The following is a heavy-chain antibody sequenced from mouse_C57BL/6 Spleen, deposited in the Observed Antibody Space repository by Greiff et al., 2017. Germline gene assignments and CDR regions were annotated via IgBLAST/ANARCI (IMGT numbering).Heavy chain of an antibody. CDR3: ASNAAQDTSYYFDY. J-gene: IGHJ2*01. D-gene: IGHD3-2*02. CDR1: GFSLTSYA. V-gene: IGHV2-9-1*01. Sequence: VQVVESGPGLVAPSQSLSITCTVSGFSLTSYAISWVRQPPGKGLEWLGVIWTGGGTNYTSALKSRLSIRKDNANRQVFLKMNSLQTDDTARYYCASNAAQDTSYYFDYWGQGTTLTVSS. CDR2: IWTGGGT.